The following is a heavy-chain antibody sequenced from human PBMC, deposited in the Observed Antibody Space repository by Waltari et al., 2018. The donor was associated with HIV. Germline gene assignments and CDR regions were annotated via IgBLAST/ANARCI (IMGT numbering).Heavy chain of an antibody. CDR3: ARGPRPSTVTAPGWYFDL. D-gene: IGHD4-17*01. Sequence: QVRLQESGPGLLKTHETLYRRCAAYAGSFSGSYWRSIRQPPGKGLEWIGEINHNRVANYNPSLKKRVIMSVDISKNQLSLKLDSVTAADTALYYCARGPRPSTVTAPGWYFDLWGRGTLVIVSS. J-gene: IGHJ2*01. CDR1: AGSFSGSY. CDR2: INHNRVA. V-gene: IGHV4-34*02.